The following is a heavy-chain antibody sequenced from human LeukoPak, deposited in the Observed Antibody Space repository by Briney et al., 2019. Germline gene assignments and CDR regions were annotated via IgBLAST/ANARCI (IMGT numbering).Heavy chain of an antibody. Sequence: GASVKVSCKASGYTFTSYGISWVRQAPGQGLEWMGWISAYNGNTNYAQKLQGRVTMTTDTSTSTAYMELRSLRSDDTAVYYCARGTVAVNHYYYGMDVWGQGTTVTVSS. CDR1: GYTFTSYG. V-gene: IGHV1-18*01. J-gene: IGHJ6*02. CDR2: ISAYNGNT. CDR3: ARGTVAVNHYYYGMDV. D-gene: IGHD6-19*01.